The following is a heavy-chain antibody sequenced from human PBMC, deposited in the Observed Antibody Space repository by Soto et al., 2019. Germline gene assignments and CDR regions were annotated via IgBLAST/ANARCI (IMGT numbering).Heavy chain of an antibody. CDR3: ASDYYDSSGYYYYYGMDV. Sequence: PGGSLRLSCAASGFTFSSYSINFFRHAPCKGLEWVSSISSSSSYIYYADSVKGRFTISRDNAKNSLYLQMNSLRAEDTAAYYCASDYYDSSGYYYYYGMDVWGQGTTVTVSS. D-gene: IGHD3-22*01. J-gene: IGHJ6*02. CDR2: ISSSSSYI. CDR1: GFTFSSYS. V-gene: IGHV3-21*01.